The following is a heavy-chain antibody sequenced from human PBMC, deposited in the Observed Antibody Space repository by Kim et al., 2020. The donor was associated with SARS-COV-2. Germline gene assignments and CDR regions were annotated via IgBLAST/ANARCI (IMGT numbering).Heavy chain of an antibody. V-gene: IGHV1-8*01. Sequence: ASVKVSCKASGYTFTSYDINWVRQATGQGLEWMGWMNPNSGNTGYAQKFQGRVTMTRNTSISTANMELSSLRSEDTAVYYCARGTRRRITIFGVVMGYYYYMDVWGKGTTVTVSS. CDR3: ARGTRRRITIFGVVMGYYYYMDV. D-gene: IGHD3-3*01. CDR1: GYTFTSYD. CDR2: MNPNSGNT. J-gene: IGHJ6*03.